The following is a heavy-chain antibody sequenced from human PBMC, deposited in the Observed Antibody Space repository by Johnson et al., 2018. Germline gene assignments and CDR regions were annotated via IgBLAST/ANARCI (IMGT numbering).Heavy chain of an antibody. V-gene: IGHV3-7*01. CDR3: ARGASGMGPVHNGMDV. CDR2: IKPDGTEK. CDR1: GFTFSNYW. D-gene: IGHD1-14*01. J-gene: IGHJ6*02. Sequence: VQLVESGGGLVQPGRSLRLSCAASGFTFSNYWMSWVRQTPGKGLEWLANIKPDGTEKYYMESVTGRFTIPRDNAKNSLDLQINGLRAEDTAVYYCARGASGMGPVHNGMDVWGQGTTVTVSS.